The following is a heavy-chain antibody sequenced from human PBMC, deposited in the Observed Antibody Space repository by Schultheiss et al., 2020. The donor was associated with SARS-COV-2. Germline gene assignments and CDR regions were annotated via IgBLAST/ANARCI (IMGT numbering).Heavy chain of an antibody. V-gene: IGHV3-21*01. CDR1: GFTFSTYT. CDR3: ARAYSYGYNAFDI. D-gene: IGHD5-18*01. Sequence: GGSLRLSCAASGFTFSTYTMNWVRQAPGKGLEWVSSISGSGTYINYADSIKGRFTISRDNAKNSLFLQMNSLRAEDTAVYYCARAYSYGYNAFDIWGQGTMVTVSS. CDR2: ISGSGTYI. J-gene: IGHJ3*02.